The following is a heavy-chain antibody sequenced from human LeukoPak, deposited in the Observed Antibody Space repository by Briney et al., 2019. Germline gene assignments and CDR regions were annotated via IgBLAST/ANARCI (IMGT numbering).Heavy chain of an antibody. CDR3: ASDYDFWSGYPYGPDAFDI. Sequence: GGSLRLSCAASGFTFSSYWMSWARQAPGKGLEWVANIKQDGSEKYYVDSAKGRFTISRDNAKNSLYLQMNSLRAEDTAVYYCASDYDFWSGYPYGPDAFDIWGQGTMVTVSS. D-gene: IGHD3-3*01. CDR1: GFTFSSYW. V-gene: IGHV3-7*01. CDR2: IKQDGSEK. J-gene: IGHJ3*02.